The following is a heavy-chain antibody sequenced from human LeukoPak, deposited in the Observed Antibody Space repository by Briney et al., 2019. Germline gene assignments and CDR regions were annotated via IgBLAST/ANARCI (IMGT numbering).Heavy chain of an antibody. Sequence: SETLSLTCTVSGGSISSYYYWGWIRQPPGKGLEWIGYIYNSGSTNYNPSLKSRVTISVDTSKNQFSLKLTSVTAADTAVYYCARVYYSSSYGYWYFDLWGRGTLVTVSS. V-gene: IGHV4-59*01. CDR3: ARVYYSSSYGYWYFDL. CDR1: GGSISSYYY. D-gene: IGHD6-13*01. CDR2: IYNSGST. J-gene: IGHJ2*01.